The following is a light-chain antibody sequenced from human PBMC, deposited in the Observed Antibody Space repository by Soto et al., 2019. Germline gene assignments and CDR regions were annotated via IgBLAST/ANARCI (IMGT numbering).Light chain of an antibody. CDR2: NVN. V-gene: IGLV2-14*01. J-gene: IGLJ2*01. CDR3: NSYTSSSTPVV. Sequence: QSALTQPASVSGSPGQSIAISCSGTSSDVGDYGFVSWYQQHPGKAPKLIIYNVNNRPSGVSNRFSGSKSGNTASLTISGLQAEDEAVYYCNSYTSSSTPVVFGGGTKLTVL. CDR1: SSDVGDYGF.